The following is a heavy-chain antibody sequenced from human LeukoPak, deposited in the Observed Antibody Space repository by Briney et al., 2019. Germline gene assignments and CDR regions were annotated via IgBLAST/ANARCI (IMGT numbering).Heavy chain of an antibody. V-gene: IGHV3-33*01. D-gene: IGHD2-15*01. CDR1: GFTFSSYG. CDR3: ARGINSYYYYGMDV. Sequence: PGGSLRLSCAASGFTFSSYGMHWVRQAPGKGLEWVAVIWYDGSNEYYADSVKGRFTISRDNSKNTLYLQMNSLRAEDTAVCYCARGINSYYYYGMDVWGQGTTVTVSS. J-gene: IGHJ6*02. CDR2: IWYDGSNE.